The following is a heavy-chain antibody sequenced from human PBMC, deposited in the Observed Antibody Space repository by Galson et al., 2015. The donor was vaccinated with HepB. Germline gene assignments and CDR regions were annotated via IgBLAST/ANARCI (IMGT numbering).Heavy chain of an antibody. V-gene: IGHV3-11*01. J-gene: IGHJ4*02. D-gene: IGHD6-19*01. Sequence: LRLSCAASGFSFSDYYMSWIRQAPGKGLEWVSYTNPSGSGIYYADSVKGRFSISRDNAQNLLYLQMNSLRAEDTAVYYCAKDILEAGLFFDYWGQGTLVTVSS. CDR2: TNPSGSGI. CDR3: AKDILEAGLFFDY. CDR1: GFSFSDYY.